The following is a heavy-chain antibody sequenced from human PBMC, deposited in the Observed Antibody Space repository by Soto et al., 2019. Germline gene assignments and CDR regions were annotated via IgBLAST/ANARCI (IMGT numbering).Heavy chain of an antibody. CDR3: ANPPPYCSSNTCYFPFDS. J-gene: IGHJ5*01. D-gene: IGHD2-2*01. CDR1: GFTFSSYG. V-gene: IGHV3-23*01. CDR2: ISAAGGSA. Sequence: EVQLLESGGGLVQPGGSLRVSCAASGFTFSSYGMSWVRQAPGKGLEWVSSISAAGGSAYYADPVKGRFTSSRDNSTNTLYLPLNSLRAEDTAVYYCANPPPYCSSNTCYFPFDSWGQGPLVTVSS.